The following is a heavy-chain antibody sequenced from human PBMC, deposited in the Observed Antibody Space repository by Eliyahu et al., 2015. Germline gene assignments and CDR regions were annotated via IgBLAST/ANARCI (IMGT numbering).Heavy chain of an antibody. Sequence: QVQLQQWGAGLLKPSETLSLTCXVYGGSFSGYYWSWIRQPPGKGLEWIGEINHSGSTNYNPSLKSRVTISVDTSKNQFSLKLSSVTAADTAVYYCARAVAGTLRYFDYWGQGTLVTVSS. V-gene: IGHV4-34*01. CDR1: GGSFSGYY. CDR3: ARAVAGTLRYFDY. J-gene: IGHJ4*02. D-gene: IGHD6-19*01. CDR2: INHSGST.